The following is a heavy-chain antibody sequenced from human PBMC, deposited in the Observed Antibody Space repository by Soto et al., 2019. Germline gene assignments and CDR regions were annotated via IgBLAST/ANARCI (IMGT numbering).Heavy chain of an antibody. CDR1: GFTFSSYG. D-gene: IGHD5-18*01. CDR3: ARDFPTAMPTLYYYYYMDV. J-gene: IGHJ6*03. Sequence: GGSLRLSCAASGFTFSSYGMHWVRQAPGKGLEWVAVIWYDGSNKYYADSVKGRFTISRDNSKNTLYLQMNSLRAEDTAVYYCARDFPTAMPTLYYYYYMDVWGKGTTVTVSS. V-gene: IGHV3-33*01. CDR2: IWYDGSNK.